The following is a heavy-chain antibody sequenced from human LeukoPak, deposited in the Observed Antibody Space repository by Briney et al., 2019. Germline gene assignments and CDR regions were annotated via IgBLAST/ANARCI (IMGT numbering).Heavy chain of an antibody. D-gene: IGHD2-2*01. V-gene: IGHV3-9*01. CDR2: ISWASGSI. CDR3: AKDGAAAPGFYYGMDV. J-gene: IGHJ6*02. CDR1: GFTFDDYA. Sequence: GRSLRLSCAASGFTFDDYAMHWVRQAPGKGLEWVSGISWASGSIGYADSVKGRFTISRDNAKNSLYLQMNSLRAEDTALYYCAKDGAAAPGFYYGMDVWGQGATVTVSS.